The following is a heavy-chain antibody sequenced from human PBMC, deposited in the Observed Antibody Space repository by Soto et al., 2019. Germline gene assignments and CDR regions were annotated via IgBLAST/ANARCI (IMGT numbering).Heavy chain of an antibody. CDR1: GGSISSYY. V-gene: IGHV4-59*01. CDR2: IYYSGST. Sequence: QVQLQESGPGLVKPSETLSLTCTVSGGSISSYYWSWIRQPPGKGLEWIGYIYYSGSTNYNPSLNSRATISVDTSKNPCSLTPSSVTAADTAVYYWARGYSSGYDDPFDYWGQGTLVTVSS. J-gene: IGHJ4*02. CDR3: ARGYSSGYDDPFDY. D-gene: IGHD5-18*01.